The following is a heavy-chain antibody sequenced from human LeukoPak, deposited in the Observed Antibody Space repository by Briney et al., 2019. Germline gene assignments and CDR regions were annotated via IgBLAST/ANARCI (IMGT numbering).Heavy chain of an antibody. CDR1: GGSFSGYY. D-gene: IGHD6-19*01. Sequence: SETLSLTCAVYGGSFSGYYWSWIRQPPGKGLEWIGEINHSGSTNYNPSLKSRVTISVDTSKNQFSLKLSSVTAADTAVYYCASHPYSSGWYYFDYWGQGTLVTVSS. CDR3: ASHPYSSGWYYFDY. J-gene: IGHJ4*02. CDR2: INHSGST. V-gene: IGHV4-34*01.